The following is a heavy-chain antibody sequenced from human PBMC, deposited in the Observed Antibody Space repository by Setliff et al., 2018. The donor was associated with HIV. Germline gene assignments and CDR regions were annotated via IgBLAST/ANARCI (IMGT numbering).Heavy chain of an antibody. J-gene: IGHJ4*02. CDR3: AKAGAVIIDQRLDS. V-gene: IGHV3-30*04. CDR1: GFRFSGYA. D-gene: IGHD1-26*01. CDR2: ISYDGSDK. Sequence: PGGSLRLSCGASGFRFSGYAMHWVRQTPGKGLEWVAVISYDGSDKYYADSVKGRFTISRDNSKNILYVQTNSLRVEDTAVYYCAKAGAVIIDQRLDSWGQGTLVTVSS.